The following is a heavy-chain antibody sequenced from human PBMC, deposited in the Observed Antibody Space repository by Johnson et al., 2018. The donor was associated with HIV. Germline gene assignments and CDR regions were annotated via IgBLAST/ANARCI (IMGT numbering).Heavy chain of an antibody. Sequence: VQLVESVGGLVQPGGSLRLSCAASGFTFSNYWMSWVRQAPGKGLEWVANIRQDGSATYSVNSVKGRFTISRDNAKSSLYVEMNSLRAEDTAVYHCARGAMTMTQKGAFDVWGQGTMVTVSS. J-gene: IGHJ3*01. CDR2: IRQDGSAT. CDR1: GFTFSNYW. V-gene: IGHV3-7*01. CDR3: ARGAMTMTQKGAFDV.